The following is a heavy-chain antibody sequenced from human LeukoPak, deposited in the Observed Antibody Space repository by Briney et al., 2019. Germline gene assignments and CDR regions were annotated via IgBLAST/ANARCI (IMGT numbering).Heavy chain of an antibody. CDR1: GFTFSSYA. V-gene: IGHV3-30*04. D-gene: IGHD2-8*01. CDR2: ISYDGSNK. CDR3: AGHGGMVYASIDY. J-gene: IGHJ4*02. Sequence: GGSLRLSCAASGFTFSSYAMHWVRQAPGKGLEWVAVISYDGSNKYYADSVKGRFTISRDNSKNTLYLQMNSLRAEDTAVYYCAGHGGMVYASIDYWGQGTLVTVSS.